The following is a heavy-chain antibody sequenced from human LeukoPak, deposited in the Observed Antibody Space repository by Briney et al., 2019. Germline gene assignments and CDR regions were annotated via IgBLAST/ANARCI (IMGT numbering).Heavy chain of an antibody. CDR1: GGSISSSSYY. D-gene: IGHD6-6*01. V-gene: IGHV4-39*01. J-gene: IGHJ4*02. CDR3: ARYYRSSSSSDY. Sequence: SETLSLTCTVSGGSISSSSYYWGWIRQPPGKGLEWIGSIYYSGSTYYNPSLKSRVTISVDTSKNQFSLKLSSVTATDTAVYYCARYYRSSSSSDYWGQGTLVTVSS. CDR2: IYYSGST.